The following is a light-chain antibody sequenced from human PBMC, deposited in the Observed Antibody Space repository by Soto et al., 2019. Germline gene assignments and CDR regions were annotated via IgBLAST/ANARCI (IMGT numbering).Light chain of an antibody. V-gene: IGLV1-40*01. J-gene: IGLJ3*02. CDR1: SSNIGAPQD. Sequence: QSVLTQPPSVSGAPGQRVTISCSGSSSNIGAPQDVQWYQHLPGTAPKLLIYANRNRPSGVPDRFSASKSGTSASLAITGLQAEDEADYYCQSYDSSLRGVVFGGGTKLTVL. CDR2: ANR. CDR3: QSYDSSLRGVV.